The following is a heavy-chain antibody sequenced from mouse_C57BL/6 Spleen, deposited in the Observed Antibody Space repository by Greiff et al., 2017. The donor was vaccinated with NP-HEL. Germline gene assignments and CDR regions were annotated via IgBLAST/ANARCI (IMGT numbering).Heavy chain of an antibody. CDR1: GFTFSSYA. V-gene: IGHV5-4*01. CDR3: ARDQGVTTVGFDY. Sequence: EVKLVESGGGLVKPGGSLKLSCAASGFTFSSYAMSWVRQTPEKRLEWVATISDGGSYTYYPDNVKGRFPISRDNAKNNLYLQMSHLKSENTAMYYCARDQGVTTVGFDYWGQGTTLTVSS. CDR2: ISDGGSYT. D-gene: IGHD2-2*01. J-gene: IGHJ2*01.